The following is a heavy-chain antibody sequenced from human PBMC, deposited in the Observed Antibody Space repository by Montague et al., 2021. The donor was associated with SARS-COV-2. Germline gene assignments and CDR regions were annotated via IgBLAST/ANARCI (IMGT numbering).Heavy chain of an antibody. J-gene: IGHJ4*02. CDR2: IYYDGSV. CDR1: GDSVSRSY. Sequence: SETLSLTCTVAGDSVSRSYWNWIRQSPGKGLEWIGNIYYDGSVXXXPPXKSRLPISLDTSKNQLSLTLTSVTAADTATYYCARQITMVREPFDSWGQGTLVLVSS. D-gene: IGHD3-10*01. CDR3: ARQITMVREPFDS. V-gene: IGHV4-59*08.